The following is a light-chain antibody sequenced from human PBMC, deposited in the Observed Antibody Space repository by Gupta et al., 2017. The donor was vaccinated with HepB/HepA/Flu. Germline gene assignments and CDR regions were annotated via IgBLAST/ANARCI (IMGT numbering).Light chain of an antibody. V-gene: IGKV1-5*03. CDR2: KAS. J-gene: IGKJ4*01. CDR3: LQYDEYPVT. CDR1: QSVNNL. Sequence: DIQMTQSHCTLSASVGDRVTLTCRASQSVNNLLAWYQQKTGKSPQLLIYKASNLQSGVPARFSGRGSGTEFTLTISSLQADDFGIYYCLQYDEYPVTFGGGTTVEIK.